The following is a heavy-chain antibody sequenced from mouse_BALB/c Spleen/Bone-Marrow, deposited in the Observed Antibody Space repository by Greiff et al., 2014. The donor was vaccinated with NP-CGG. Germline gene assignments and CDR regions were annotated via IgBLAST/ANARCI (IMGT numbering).Heavy chain of an antibody. Sequence: EVQLQQSGPELVKPGASVKMSCKASGYTFTSYVMHWVKQKPGQGLEWIGYINPYNDGTKYNEKFKGKATLTPDKSSSTAYMELSSLTAGDSAVYYCARQGVDYFDYWGQGTTLTVSS. J-gene: IGHJ2*01. V-gene: IGHV1-14*01. CDR1: GYTFTSYV. CDR3: ARQGVDYFDY. CDR2: INPYNDGT.